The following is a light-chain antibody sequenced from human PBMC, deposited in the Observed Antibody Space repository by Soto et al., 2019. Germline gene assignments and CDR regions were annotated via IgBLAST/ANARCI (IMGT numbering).Light chain of an antibody. Sequence: EIVLTQSPGTLSLSPGERATLSCRANQSVSSSYLAWYQQKPGQAPRLIIYGASDRATGIPDRFSGRGSGTDFTLTISRLEPEDFAVYYCQQYGSSPYTFGQGTKLEIK. V-gene: IGKV3-20*01. CDR2: GAS. CDR1: QSVSSSY. CDR3: QQYGSSPYT. J-gene: IGKJ2*01.